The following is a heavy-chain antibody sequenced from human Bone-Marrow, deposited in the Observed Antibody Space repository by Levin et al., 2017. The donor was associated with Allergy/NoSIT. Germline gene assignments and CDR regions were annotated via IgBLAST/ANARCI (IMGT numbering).Heavy chain of an antibody. CDR2: IYYSGST. CDR1: GGSISSSSYY. V-gene: IGHV4-39*01. J-gene: IGHJ4*02. CDR3: ARHNGGPNIKYSYGKGGPIAVAGCGYFDY. Sequence: ESLKISCTVSGGSISSSSYYWGWIRQPPGKGLEWIGSIYYSGSTYYNPSLKSRVTISVDTSKNQFSLKLSSVTAADTAVYYCARHNGGPNIKYSYGKGGPIAVAGCGYFDYWGQGTLVTVSS. D-gene: IGHD6-19*01.